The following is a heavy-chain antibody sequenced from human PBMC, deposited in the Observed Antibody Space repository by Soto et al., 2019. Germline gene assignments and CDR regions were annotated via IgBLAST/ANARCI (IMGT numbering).Heavy chain of an antibody. D-gene: IGHD4-4*01. V-gene: IGHV4-34*01. Sequence: NPTDTLSLNCDGGAHSGYNWSSSRKFPGTGIERNGEIHQSQTTNYHLSLKSRVTISVDVSKNQCCRKLNSVTAADTAMYYCARGNRSTVMAMAHFDYWAQGTLVTVS. J-gene: IGHJ4*02. CDR2: IHQSQTT. CDR1: GGAHSGYN. CDR3: ARGNRSTVMAMAHFDY.